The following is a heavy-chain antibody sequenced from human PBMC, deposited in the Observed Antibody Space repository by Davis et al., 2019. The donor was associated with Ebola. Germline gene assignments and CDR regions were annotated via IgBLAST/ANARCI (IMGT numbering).Heavy chain of an antibody. CDR3: ARGGYCSGGSCYHDY. CDR1: GGTFSSYA. D-gene: IGHD2-15*01. Sequence: SVKVSCKASGGTFSSYAISWVRQAPGQGLEWMGIINPSGGSTSYAQKFQGRVTITADESTSTAYMELSSLRSDDTAVYYCARGGYCSGGSCYHDYWGQGTLVTVSS. CDR2: INPSGGST. J-gene: IGHJ4*02. V-gene: IGHV1-69*11.